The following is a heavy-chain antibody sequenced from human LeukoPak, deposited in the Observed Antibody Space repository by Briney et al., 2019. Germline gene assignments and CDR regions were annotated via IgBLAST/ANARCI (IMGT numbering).Heavy chain of an antibody. CDR3: ARVLGYSGYDLAY. CDR2: TRNKANSYTT. D-gene: IGHD5-12*01. Sequence: GGSLRLSCAASGFTFSDHYMDWVRQAPGKGLEWVGRTRNKANSYTTEYAAFVKGRFTISRDDSKNSLYLQMNSLKTEDTAVYYCARVLGYSGYDLAYWGQGTLVTVSS. V-gene: IGHV3-72*01. J-gene: IGHJ4*02. CDR1: GFTFSDHY.